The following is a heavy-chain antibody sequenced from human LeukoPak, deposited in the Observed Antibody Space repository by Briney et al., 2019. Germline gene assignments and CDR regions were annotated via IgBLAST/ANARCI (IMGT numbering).Heavy chain of an antibody. CDR2: IIPIFGTA. D-gene: IGHD6-19*01. CDR1: GGTFSSYA. J-gene: IGHJ4*02. Sequence: SVKVSCKASGGTFSSYAISWVLQAPGQGLEWMGRIIPIFGTANYAQKFQGRVTITTDESTSTAYMELSSLRSEDTAVYYCARDLLEAVAGTGYYFDYWGQGTLVTVSS. V-gene: IGHV1-69*05. CDR3: ARDLLEAVAGTGYYFDY.